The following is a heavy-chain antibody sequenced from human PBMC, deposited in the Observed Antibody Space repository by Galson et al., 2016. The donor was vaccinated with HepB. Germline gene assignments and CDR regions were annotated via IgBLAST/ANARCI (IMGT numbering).Heavy chain of an antibody. D-gene: IGHD3-16*01. CDR1: GGTFSNYA. J-gene: IGHJ6*02. Sequence: SAKVSCKASGGTFSNYAISWVRQAPGQGLEWMGGVIPIYGAANYAQKFQGRVTITADESTSTAYMELSSLRSEDTAMYYCARDLLTFGLPTPIHNGMDVWSQGTTVTVSS. CDR2: VIPIYGAA. CDR3: ARDLLTFGLPTPIHNGMDV. V-gene: IGHV1-69*13.